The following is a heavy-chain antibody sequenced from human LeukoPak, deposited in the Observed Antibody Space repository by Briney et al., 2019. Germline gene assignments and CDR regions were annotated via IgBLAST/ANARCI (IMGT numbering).Heavy chain of an antibody. CDR1: GGTFSSYA. Sequence: GSSVKVSCKASGGTFSSYAISWVRQAPGQGLEWMGWISAYNGNTNYAQKLQGRVTMTTDTSTSTAYMELRSLRSDDTAVYYCARDWPDTARGSFDYWGQGTLVTVSS. V-gene: IGHV1-18*01. CDR2: ISAYNGNT. D-gene: IGHD5-18*01. CDR3: ARDWPDTARGSFDY. J-gene: IGHJ4*02.